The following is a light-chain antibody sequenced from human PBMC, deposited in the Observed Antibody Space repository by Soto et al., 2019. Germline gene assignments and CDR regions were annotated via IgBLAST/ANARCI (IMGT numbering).Light chain of an antibody. CDR3: QSYDRSLSGYV. V-gene: IGLV2-8*01. J-gene: IGLJ1*01. Sequence: QSALTQPPSASGSPGQSVSISCSGGSSDVGGSKYVSWYQVKPGKAPKLIIYANGNRPSGVPDRFSGSKSGTSASLAITGLQAEDEADYYCQSYDRSLSGYVLGTGTKLTVL. CDR1: SSDVGGSKY. CDR2: ANG.